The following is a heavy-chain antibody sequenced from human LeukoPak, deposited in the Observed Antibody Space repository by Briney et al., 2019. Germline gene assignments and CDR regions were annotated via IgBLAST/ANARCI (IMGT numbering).Heavy chain of an antibody. V-gene: IGHV1-24*01. J-gene: IGHJ4*02. D-gene: IGHD3-16*01. CDR3: ATGIMIPAGFDY. Sequence: ASVKVSCKISGDTLSQLTVHWVRQAPGEGLERMGRFDPEYGEKVFAQTFQGRVTMTGDTSTNTAYMELSSLRSEDTAVYYCATGIMIPAGFDYWGQGTLVTVSS. CDR1: GDTLSQLT. CDR2: FDPEYGEK.